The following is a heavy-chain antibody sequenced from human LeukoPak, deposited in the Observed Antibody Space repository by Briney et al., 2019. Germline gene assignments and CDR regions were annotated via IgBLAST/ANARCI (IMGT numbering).Heavy chain of an antibody. CDR1: GFTFSSYS. D-gene: IGHD6-13*01. J-gene: IGHJ6*02. V-gene: IGHV3-21*01. CDR2: ISSSSSYI. CDR3: ARDEAAARNYYYGMDV. Sequence: GGSLRLSCAASGFTFSSYSVNWVRQAPGKGLEWVSSISSSSSYIYYADSVKGRFTISRDNAKNSLYLQMNSLRAEDTAVYYCARDEAAARNYYYGMDVWGQGTTVTVSS.